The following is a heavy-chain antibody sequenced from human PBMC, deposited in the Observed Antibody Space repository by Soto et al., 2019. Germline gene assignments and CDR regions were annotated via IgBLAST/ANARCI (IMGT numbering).Heavy chain of an antibody. CDR3: ARDRYCTNGVCYGTRNYYYYYGMDV. J-gene: IGHJ6*02. V-gene: IGHV1-69*01. Sequence: ASVNVSCKSSGGTFSSYSISWVRRAPGQGLECMGWIIPIFGTANYAQKFQGRVTITADESTSTAYMELSSLRSEDTAVYYCARDRYCTNGVCYGTRNYYYYYGMDVWGQGTTVTVSS. D-gene: IGHD2-8*01. CDR1: GGTFSSYS. CDR2: IIPIFGTA.